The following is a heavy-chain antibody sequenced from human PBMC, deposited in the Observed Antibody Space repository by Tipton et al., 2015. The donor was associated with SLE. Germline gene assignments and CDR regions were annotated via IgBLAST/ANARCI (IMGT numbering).Heavy chain of an antibody. V-gene: IGHV4-31*03. CDR2: IYHSGST. CDR1: GGSMTRGGYY. Sequence: TLSLTCTVSGGSMTRGGYYWNWIRQHPRTGLEWIGYIYHSGSTYYNPSLKSRVRFSVDTSKNQFSLNLNYVTAADTAVYFCARLWGPSDSYKWFDPWGQGTLVTVPS. CDR3: ARLWGPSDSYKWFDP. J-gene: IGHJ5*02. D-gene: IGHD2-21*02.